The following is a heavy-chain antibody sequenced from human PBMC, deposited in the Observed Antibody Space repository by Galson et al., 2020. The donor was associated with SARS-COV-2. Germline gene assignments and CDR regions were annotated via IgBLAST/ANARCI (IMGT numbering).Heavy chain of an antibody. CDR1: GFTFSSYW. J-gene: IGHJ4*02. D-gene: IGHD5-18*01. CDR3: AREGYSYGYVRAGLDY. Sequence: GGSLRLSCAASGFTFSSYWMSWVRQAPGKGLEWVANIKQDGSEKYYVDSVKGRFTISRDNAKNSLYLQMNSLRAEDTAVYYCAREGYSYGYVRAGLDYWGQGTLVTVSS. CDR2: IKQDGSEK. V-gene: IGHV3-7*01.